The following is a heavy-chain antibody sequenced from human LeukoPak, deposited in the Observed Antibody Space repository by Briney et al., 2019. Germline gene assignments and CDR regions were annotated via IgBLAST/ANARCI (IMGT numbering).Heavy chain of an antibody. CDR1: GFTYRSYW. J-gene: IGHJ4*02. CDR2: IKQDGSEK. CDR3: ARGAAMVC. Sequence: PGGSLRLSCAASGFTYRSYWMSWVRQAPGKGLEWVANIKQDGSEKYYVDSVKGRFTISRDNAKNSLYLQMNSLSAEDTAVYYCARGAAMVCWGQGTLVTFPS. D-gene: IGHD5-18*01. V-gene: IGHV3-7*01.